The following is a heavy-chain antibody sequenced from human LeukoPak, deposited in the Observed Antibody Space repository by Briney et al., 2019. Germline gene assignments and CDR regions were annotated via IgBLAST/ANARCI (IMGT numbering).Heavy chain of an antibody. J-gene: IGHJ4*02. CDR3: ARDRRGHSGYEVDF. D-gene: IGHD5-12*01. V-gene: IGHV1-18*01. CDR2: ISAYNGNT. Sequence: EASVKVSCKASGYTFTSYGISWVRQAPGQGLEWMGWISAYNGNTNYAQKLQGRVTMTTDTSTSTAYMELRSLRSDDTAVYYCARDRRGHSGYEVDFWGQGTLVTVSS. CDR1: GYTFTSYG.